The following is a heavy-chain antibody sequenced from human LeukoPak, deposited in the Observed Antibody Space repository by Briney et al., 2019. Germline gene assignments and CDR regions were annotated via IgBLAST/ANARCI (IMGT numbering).Heavy chain of an antibody. CDR2: ISSSGSTI. CDR1: GFIFSSYE. D-gene: IGHD4-17*01. J-gene: IGHJ3*02. Sequence: PGGSLRLSCAASGFIFSSYEMQWVRQAPGKGLEWVSYISSSGSTIYYADSVKGRFTISRDNAKNSLYLQMNSLRAEDTAVYYCTTSTMTHDAFDIWGQGTMVTVSS. V-gene: IGHV3-48*03. CDR3: TTSTMTHDAFDI.